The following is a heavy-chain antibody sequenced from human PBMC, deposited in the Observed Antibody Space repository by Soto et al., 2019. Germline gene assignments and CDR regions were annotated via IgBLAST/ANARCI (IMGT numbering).Heavy chain of an antibody. V-gene: IGHV4-59*08. CDR3: ARHWIDGDAYFDY. CDR2: IYYSGST. CDR1: DGSISSYY. J-gene: IGHJ4*02. D-gene: IGHD4-17*01. Sequence: PSETLSLTCTVSDGSISSYYWSWIRQPPGKGLEWIGYIYYSGSTNYNPSLKSRVTISVDTSKNQFSLKLSSVTAADTAVYYCARHWIDGDAYFDYWGQGTLVTVSS.